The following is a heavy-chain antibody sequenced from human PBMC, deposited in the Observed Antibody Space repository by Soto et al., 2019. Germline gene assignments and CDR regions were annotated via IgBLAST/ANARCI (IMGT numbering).Heavy chain of an antibody. CDR1: GYTFTSYG. Sequence: ASVKVSCKASGYTFTSYGISWVRQAPGQGLEWMGWISAYNGNTNYAQKLQGRVTMTTDRSTSTTYMELRRLRSDDTAVYCCARSYYYCSGSDGAFGIWGQGTMVTVSS. V-gene: IGHV1-18*01. CDR3: ARSYYYCSGSDGAFGI. D-gene: IGHD3-10*01. J-gene: IGHJ3*02. CDR2: ISAYNGNT.